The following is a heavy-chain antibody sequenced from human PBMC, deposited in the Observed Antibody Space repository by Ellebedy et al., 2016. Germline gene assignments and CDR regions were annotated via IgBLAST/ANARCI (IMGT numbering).Heavy chain of an antibody. V-gene: IGHV1-8*02. Sequence: ASVKVSXXASGYTFTSYGISWVRQATGQGLEWMGWMNPNSGNTGYAQKFQGRVTMTRNTSISTAYMELSSLRSEDTAVYYCARNKWEQVSDYWGQGTLVTVSS. D-gene: IGHD1-26*01. CDR2: MNPNSGNT. J-gene: IGHJ4*02. CDR1: GYTFTSYG. CDR3: ARNKWEQVSDY.